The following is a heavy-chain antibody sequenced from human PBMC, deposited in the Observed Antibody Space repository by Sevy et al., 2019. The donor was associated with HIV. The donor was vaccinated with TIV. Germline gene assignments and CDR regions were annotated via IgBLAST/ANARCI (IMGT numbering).Heavy chain of an antibody. CDR1: GGSFSGYY. Sequence: SETLSLTCAVYGGSFSGYYWSWIRQPPGKGLEWIGEINHSGSTNYNPSLKSRVTISVDTSKNQVSLKLSSVTAADTAVYYCARGRRLGFPPLYTYYYYGMDVWGQGTTVTVSS. CDR2: INHSGST. J-gene: IGHJ6*02. D-gene: IGHD3-16*01. V-gene: IGHV4-34*01. CDR3: ARGRRLGFPPLYTYYYYGMDV.